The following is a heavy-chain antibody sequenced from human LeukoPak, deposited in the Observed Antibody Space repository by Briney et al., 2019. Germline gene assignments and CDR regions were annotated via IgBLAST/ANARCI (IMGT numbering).Heavy chain of an antibody. CDR2: ITHDGRKT. V-gene: IGHV3-30*04. J-gene: IGHJ3*01. CDR1: GFIFSSFS. Sequence: GGSLRLSCAASGFIFSSFSMNWVRQAPGKGLEWVACITHDGRKTYHAASAKGRFTISRDDSKNTIYLQMSSLTPEDTAVYYCARNEAAWGQGTTVTVSS. D-gene: IGHD6-25*01. CDR3: ARNEAA.